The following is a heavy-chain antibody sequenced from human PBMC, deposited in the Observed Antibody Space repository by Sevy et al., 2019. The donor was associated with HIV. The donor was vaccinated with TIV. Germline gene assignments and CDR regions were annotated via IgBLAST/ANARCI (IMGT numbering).Heavy chain of an antibody. CDR1: GFTFSRYW. V-gene: IGHV3-7*04. J-gene: IGHJ3*02. D-gene: IGHD3-22*01. CDR3: ARGDYYDSSDYYTDAFDI. CDR2: IKEDGREK. Sequence: GGSLRLCAASGFTFSRYWMSWVRQAPGKGLEWVGNIKEDGREKYYADSVKGRFTISRDNAKKSVYVQMNSLRAEDTAMYYCARGDYYDSSDYYTDAFDIWGQGTMVTVSS.